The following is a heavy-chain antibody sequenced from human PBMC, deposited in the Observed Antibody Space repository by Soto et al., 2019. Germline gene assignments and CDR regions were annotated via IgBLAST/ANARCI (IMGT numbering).Heavy chain of an antibody. Sequence: GGSLRLSCAASGFTFSSYWMSWVRQAPGKGLEWVANIKQDGSEKYYVGSVKGRFTISRDNAKNSLYLQMNSLRAEDTAVYYCARDSPPITMVRGQNYGMDVWGQGTTVTVSS. D-gene: IGHD3-10*01. CDR2: IKQDGSEK. V-gene: IGHV3-7*03. CDR1: GFTFSSYW. CDR3: ARDSPPITMVRGQNYGMDV. J-gene: IGHJ6*02.